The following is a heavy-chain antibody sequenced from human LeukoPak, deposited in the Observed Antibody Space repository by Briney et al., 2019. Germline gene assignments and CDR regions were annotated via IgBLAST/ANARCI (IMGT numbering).Heavy chain of an antibody. D-gene: IGHD6-19*01. V-gene: IGHV4-39*01. J-gene: IGHJ4*02. CDR1: GASISGSGYY. CDR3: VKSGGYGLIDY. Sequence: SETLSLTCAVSGASISGSGYYLGWIRQPPGKGLEWIGNIYYTGSTYYNASLQSRVTISIDMSKNQFFLRLSSVTAADTAMYYCVKSGGYGLIDYWGQGTLVTVSS. CDR2: IYYTGST.